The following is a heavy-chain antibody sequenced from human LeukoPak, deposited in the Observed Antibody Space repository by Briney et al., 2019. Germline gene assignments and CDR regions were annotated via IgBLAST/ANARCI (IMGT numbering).Heavy chain of an antibody. V-gene: IGHV1-3*01. Sequence: GASVTVSCKASGYTFTSYAMHWVRQAPGQRLEWMGWINAGNGNTKYSQKFQGRVTITRDTSASTAYMELSSLRSEDTAVYYCARGDSSGWYGAFDIWGQGTMVTVSS. J-gene: IGHJ3*02. CDR1: GYTFTSYA. D-gene: IGHD6-19*01. CDR3: ARGDSSGWYGAFDI. CDR2: INAGNGNT.